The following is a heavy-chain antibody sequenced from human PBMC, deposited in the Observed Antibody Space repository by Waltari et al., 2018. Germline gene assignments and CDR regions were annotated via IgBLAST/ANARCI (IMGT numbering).Heavy chain of an antibody. Sequence: QVQLQESGPGLVKPSETLSLTCPVPGTSISNYYWTWIRPPPGKGLEWIGYISDSGSTSYNPSLKSRVTISGDTSKNHFSLKLSSVTAADTAVYYCARTSGAAAGKFDYWGQGTLVTVSS. CDR2: ISDSGST. V-gene: IGHV4-59*01. D-gene: IGHD6-13*01. J-gene: IGHJ4*02. CDR1: GTSISNYY. CDR3: ARTSGAAAGKFDY.